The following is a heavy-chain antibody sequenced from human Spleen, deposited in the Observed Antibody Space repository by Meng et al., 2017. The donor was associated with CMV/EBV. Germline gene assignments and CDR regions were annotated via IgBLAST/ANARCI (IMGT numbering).Heavy chain of an antibody. CDR2: IIPFLGTS. CDR3: ARTRGSYYASALDH. V-gene: IGHV1-69*05. D-gene: IGHD1-26*01. J-gene: IGHJ4*02. Sequence: SGLTFNNSAISWVRPAPGQGLEWMGGIIPFLGTSHYAQNFQGRLLITTDESTTTAYMELSSLKSEDTALYYCARTRGSYYASALDHWGQGTLVTVSS. CDR1: GLTFNNSA.